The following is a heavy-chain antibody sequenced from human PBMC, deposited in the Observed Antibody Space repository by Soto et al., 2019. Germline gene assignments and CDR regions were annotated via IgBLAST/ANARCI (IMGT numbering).Heavy chain of an antibody. D-gene: IGHD2-15*01. CDR2: RKPNSGNT. V-gene: IGHV1-8*01. CDR1: GYTFTSYD. Sequence: QVQLVQSGAEVKKPGASVKVSCKASGYTFTSYDINWVRQATGQAREWMGWRKPNSGNTGYAQKFQGRVTITRNTSISTAYMGLSSLRSEDTAVYYCARGSGAAGSGFDYWGQGTLVTVSS. J-gene: IGHJ4*02. CDR3: ARGSGAAGSGFDY.